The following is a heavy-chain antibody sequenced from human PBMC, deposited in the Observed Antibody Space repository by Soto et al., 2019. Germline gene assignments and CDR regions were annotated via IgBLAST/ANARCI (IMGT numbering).Heavy chain of an antibody. V-gene: IGHV3-21*01. Sequence: GGSLRLSCAASGFTFSSYSMNWVRQAPGKGLEWVSSISSSSSYIYYADSVKGRFTISRDNAKNSLYLQMNSLRAEDTAVYYCASGSGSSIWDINNWFDPWGQGTLVTVSS. J-gene: IGHJ5*02. CDR1: GFTFSSYS. CDR2: ISSSSSYI. D-gene: IGHD3-10*01. CDR3: ASGSGSSIWDINNWFDP.